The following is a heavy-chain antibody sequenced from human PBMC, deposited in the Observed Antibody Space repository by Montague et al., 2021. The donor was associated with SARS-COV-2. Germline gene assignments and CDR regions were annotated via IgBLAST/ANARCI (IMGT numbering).Heavy chain of an antibody. J-gene: IGHJ5*02. CDR1: GGSISSSSYY. CDR3: ARGVTMIVVVMRYNWSDP. CDR2: IYYSGST. Sequence: SETLSLTCTVSGGSISSSSYYWGWIRQPPGKGLEWIGSIYYSGSTYYNPSLKSRVTISVDTSKSQFSLKLSSVTAADTAVYYCARGVTMIVVVMRYNWSDPWGQGTLVTVSS. V-gene: IGHV4-39*01. D-gene: IGHD3-22*01.